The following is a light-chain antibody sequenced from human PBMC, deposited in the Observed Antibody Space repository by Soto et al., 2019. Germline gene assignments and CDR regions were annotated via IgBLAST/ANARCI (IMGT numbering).Light chain of an antibody. J-gene: IGLJ1*01. Sequence: SGLSQPTPGGVSPGQSITLSCTGSRSGVGNYNLVSWYQQHPGKAPKLIIYEDTKRPSGVSNRFSGSKSGNTASLTISGLPAEDEADYYCCSYADSSTYVFGTGTKVNIL. CDR3: CSYADSSTYV. CDR1: RSGVGNYNL. V-gene: IGLV2-23*01. CDR2: EDT.